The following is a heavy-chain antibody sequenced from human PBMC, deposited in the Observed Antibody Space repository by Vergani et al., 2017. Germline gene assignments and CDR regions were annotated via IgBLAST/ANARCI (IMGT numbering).Heavy chain of an antibody. J-gene: IGHJ5*01. D-gene: IGHD1-1*01. CDR2: SNTNGDYT. CDR1: GFSFTTYA. V-gene: IGHV3-23*04. Sequence: LVESGGDLVQPGGSLRLSCAASGFSFTTYAMSWVRQAPGKGLEWVSTSNTNGDYTRYGDSVKGRLTISRDNSKSTLYLQMNSLRAEDTAIYYCAKGGWNYWFDSWGQGTLVIVS. CDR3: AKGGWNYWFDS.